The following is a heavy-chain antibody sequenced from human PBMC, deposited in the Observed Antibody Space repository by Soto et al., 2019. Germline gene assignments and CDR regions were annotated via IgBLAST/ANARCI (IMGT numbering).Heavy chain of an antibody. V-gene: IGHV3-7*01. J-gene: IGHJ6*02. D-gene: IGHD1-1*01. CDR1: RFTFLSYW. CDR3: ARGIDDNASFGMDV. Sequence: GGSLGTACAAPRFTFLSYWMSWVRRDQGRGLEWVANIKEDGSDKYYAGSVKGRFTISRDNAKKSLYVQMNSLRVEDTAVYYCARGIDDNASFGMDVWGQGTTVTVSS. CDR2: IKEDGSDK.